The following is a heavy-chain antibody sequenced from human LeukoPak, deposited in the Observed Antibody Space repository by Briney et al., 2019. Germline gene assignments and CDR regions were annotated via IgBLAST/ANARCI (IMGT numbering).Heavy chain of an antibody. V-gene: IGHV3-23*01. CDR3: ALTDGSGSYWLY. CDR2: IRESGEST. Sequence: PGGSLRLSCAASVFTFSSYAMSWVRQAPGKGLEWVSAIRESGESTYYADSVKGRFTISRDNSRNMLYLQMSSLRAEDTAVYYCALTDGSGSYWLYWGRGTLVTVSA. D-gene: IGHD3-10*01. CDR1: VFTFSSYA. J-gene: IGHJ4*02.